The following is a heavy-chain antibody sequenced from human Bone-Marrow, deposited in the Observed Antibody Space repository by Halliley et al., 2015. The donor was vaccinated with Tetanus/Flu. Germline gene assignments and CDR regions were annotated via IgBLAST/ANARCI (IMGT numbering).Heavy chain of an antibody. D-gene: IGHD3-10*01. CDR3: ADIYGFYGMGV. CDR2: IRTGGVTK. Sequence: EGIAYIRTGGVTKYYADSVRGRFTISRDDAKNSLYLHLNSLRVEDTAVYYCADIYGFYGMGVWGQGTTVSVSS. V-gene: IGHV3-11*04. J-gene: IGHJ6*02.